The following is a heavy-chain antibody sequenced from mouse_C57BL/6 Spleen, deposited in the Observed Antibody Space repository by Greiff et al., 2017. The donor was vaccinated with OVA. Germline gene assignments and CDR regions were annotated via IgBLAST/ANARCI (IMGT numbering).Heavy chain of an antibody. CDR3: ASLYGYDAY. Sequence: QVQLQQSGAELVKPGASVKLSCKASGYTFTSYWMQWVKQRPGQGLEWIGEIDPSDSYTNYNQKFKGKATLTVDTSSSTAYMQLSSLTSEDSAVYYCASLYGYDAYWGQGTTLTVSS. J-gene: IGHJ2*01. V-gene: IGHV1-50*01. D-gene: IGHD2-2*01. CDR1: GYTFTSYW. CDR2: IDPSDSYT.